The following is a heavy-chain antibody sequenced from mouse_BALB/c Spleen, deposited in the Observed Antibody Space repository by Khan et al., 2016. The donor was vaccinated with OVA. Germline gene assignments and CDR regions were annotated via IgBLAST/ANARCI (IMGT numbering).Heavy chain of an antibody. CDR3: ARMARTIN. V-gene: IGHV5-6-3*01. CDR2: INSNGGST. CDR1: GFTFSSYG. Sequence: EVQGVESGGGLVQPGGSLKLSCAASGFTFSSYGMSWVRQTPDKRLELVATINSNGGSTYYPDSVKGLFTISRDNAKNTLYLQMSRLKSEDTAMYYCARMARTINWGQGTTLTVSS. J-gene: IGHJ2*01.